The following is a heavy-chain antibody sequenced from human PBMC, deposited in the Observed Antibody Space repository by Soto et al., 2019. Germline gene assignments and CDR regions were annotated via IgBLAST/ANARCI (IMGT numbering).Heavy chain of an antibody. D-gene: IGHD1-26*01. Sequence: EVQLLESGGGLVQPGGSLRLSCAASGFMFSSYAMSWVRQAPGKGLEWVSDISAGGGNINYADSVKGRFAISRDKFTSTLCMQMSDLRAEDTDLYYCAKGRRVGQMYFDIWGQGTMVTVSS. CDR1: GFMFSSYA. V-gene: IGHV3-23*01. J-gene: IGHJ3*02. CDR2: ISAGGGNI. CDR3: AKGRRVGQMYFDI.